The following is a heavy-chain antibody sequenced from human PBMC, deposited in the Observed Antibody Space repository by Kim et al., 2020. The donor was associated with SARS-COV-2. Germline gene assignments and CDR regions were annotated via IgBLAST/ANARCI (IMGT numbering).Heavy chain of an antibody. CDR3: ARASPGYSSSWYYEALDY. CDR1: GFTFSSYS. Sequence: GGSLRLSCAASGFTFSSYSMNWVRQAPGKGLEWVSSISSSSSYIYYADSVKGRFTISRDNAKNSLYLQMNSLRAEDTAVYYCARASPGYSSSWYYEALDYWGQGTLVTVSS. D-gene: IGHD6-13*01. V-gene: IGHV3-21*01. J-gene: IGHJ4*02. CDR2: ISSSSSYI.